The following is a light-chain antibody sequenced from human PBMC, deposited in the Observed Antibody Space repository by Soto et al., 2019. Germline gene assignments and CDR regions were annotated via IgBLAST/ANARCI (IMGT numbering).Light chain of an antibody. V-gene: IGLV2-8*01. CDR2: EVS. CDR1: SSDVGAYNY. Sequence: QSVLTQPPSASGSPGQSVAISCTGTSSDVGAYNYVAWYQQHPGKFPKLMIYEVSKRPSGVPDRFSGSKSGNTASLTVSGLQADDEADYYCRSYAGSDVFVFGTGTKVTVL. CDR3: RSYAGSDVFV. J-gene: IGLJ1*01.